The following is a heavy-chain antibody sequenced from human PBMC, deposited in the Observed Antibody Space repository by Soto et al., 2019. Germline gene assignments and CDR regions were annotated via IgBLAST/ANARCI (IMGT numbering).Heavy chain of an antibody. CDR1: GFTFSNYT. D-gene: IGHD6-19*01. J-gene: IGHJ5*02. CDR3: ARDRGSGGFVDWFDP. Sequence: EVQLVESGGGLVKPGGSLRLSCVASGFTFSNYTMNWVRKAPGRGLEWVSSIRSSSTFIYYADSVKGRFTISRDNAKNSLYLQMNSLRAEDTAMYYCARDRGSGGFVDWFDPWGQGTLVTVSS. CDR2: IRSSSTFI. V-gene: IGHV3-21*01.